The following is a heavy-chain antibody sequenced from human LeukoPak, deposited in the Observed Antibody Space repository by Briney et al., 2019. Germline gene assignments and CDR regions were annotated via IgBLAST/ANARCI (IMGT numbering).Heavy chain of an antibody. V-gene: IGHV4-59*08. D-gene: IGHD2-21*02. CDR3: ARLSGGNSNYYYGMDV. Sequence: SETLSLTCTVSGGSISSYYWSWIRQPPGKGRGWSGYIYYSGSTNYNPSLKSRVTISVDTSKNQFSLKLSSVTAADTAVYYCARLSGGNSNYYYGMDVWGQGTTVTVSS. CDR1: GGSISSYY. CDR2: IYYSGST. J-gene: IGHJ6*02.